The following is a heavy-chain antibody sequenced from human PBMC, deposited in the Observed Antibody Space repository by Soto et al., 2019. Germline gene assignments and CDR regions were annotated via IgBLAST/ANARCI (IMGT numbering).Heavy chain of an antibody. CDR3: AKLDYYDSSGPFDY. Sequence: GGSPRLSCAASGFTFSSYAMSWVRQAPGKGLEWVSAISGSGGSTYYADSVKGRFTISRDNSKNTLYLQMNSLRAEDTAVYYCAKLDYYDSSGPFDYWGQGTLVTVSS. D-gene: IGHD3-22*01. CDR2: ISGSGGST. V-gene: IGHV3-23*01. CDR1: GFTFSSYA. J-gene: IGHJ4*02.